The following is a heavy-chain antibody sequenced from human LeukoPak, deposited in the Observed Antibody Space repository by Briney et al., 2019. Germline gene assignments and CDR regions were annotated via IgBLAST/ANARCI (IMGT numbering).Heavy chain of an antibody. CDR1: GFTSSDYY. CDR2: ISSSGSTI. Sequence: GGSLRLSCAASGFTSSDYYMSWIRQAPGKGLEWVSYISSSGSTIYYADSVKGRFTISRDNAKNSLYLQMNSLRAEDTAVYYCAREGCSGGSCYYNYYYMDVWGKGTTVTVSS. D-gene: IGHD2-15*01. J-gene: IGHJ6*03. CDR3: AREGCSGGSCYYNYYYMDV. V-gene: IGHV3-11*04.